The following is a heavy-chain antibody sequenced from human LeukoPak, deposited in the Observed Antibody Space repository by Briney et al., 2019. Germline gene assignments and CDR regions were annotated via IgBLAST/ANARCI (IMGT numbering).Heavy chain of an antibody. CDR1: GGSISSSSYY. V-gene: IGHV4-39*02. CDR2: IYYSGST. Sequence: SETLSLTCTVSGGSISSSSYYWGWIRQPPGKGLEWIGSIYYSGSTYYNPSLKSRVTISVGTSKNQFSLKLSSVTAADTAVYYCARDIVVVVAATQTYYYYYGMDVWGQGTTVTVSS. D-gene: IGHD2-15*01. J-gene: IGHJ6*02. CDR3: ARDIVVVVAATQTYYYYYGMDV.